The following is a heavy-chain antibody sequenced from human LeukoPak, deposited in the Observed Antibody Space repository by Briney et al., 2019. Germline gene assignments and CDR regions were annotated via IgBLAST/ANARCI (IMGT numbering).Heavy chain of an antibody. Sequence: GASVKVSCKASGYTFTSYAMNWVRQALGQGLEWMGWINTNTGNPTYAQGFTGRFVFSLDTSVSTAYLQISSLKAEDTAVYYCARDLSGRGYYDSSGYYRNWFDPWGQGTLVTVSS. CDR1: GYTFTSYA. J-gene: IGHJ5*02. V-gene: IGHV7-4-1*02. D-gene: IGHD3-22*01. CDR2: INTNTGNP. CDR3: ARDLSGRGYYDSSGYYRNWFDP.